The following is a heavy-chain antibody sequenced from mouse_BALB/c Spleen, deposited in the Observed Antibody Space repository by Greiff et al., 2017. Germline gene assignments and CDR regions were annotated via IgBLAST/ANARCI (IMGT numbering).Heavy chain of an antibody. J-gene: IGHJ4*01. CDR2: ISDGGSYT. CDR1: GFTFSDYY. Sequence: EVMLVESGGGLVKPGGSLKLSCAASGFTFSDYYMYWVRQTPAKRLEWVATISDGGSYTYYPDSVKGRFTISRDNAKNNLYLQMSSLKSEDTAMYYCARDRGYYAMDYWGQGTSVTVSS. D-gene: IGHD3-3*01. V-gene: IGHV5-4*02. CDR3: ARDRGYYAMDY.